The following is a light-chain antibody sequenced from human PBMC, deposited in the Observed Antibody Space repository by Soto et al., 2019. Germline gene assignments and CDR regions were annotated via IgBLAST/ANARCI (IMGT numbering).Light chain of an antibody. J-gene: IGKJ1*01. CDR3: QQFRNWPWT. CDR2: GAS. V-gene: IGKV3D-15*01. CDR1: QSISIN. Sequence: EIVLTQSPGTLSVSPWDRVTLSCRASQSISINLAWYQHKPGQAPRLLIHGASTRATGVPARISGSGSGTEFTLTISSLQSEDFAVYYCQQFRNWPWTFGQGTKVEVK.